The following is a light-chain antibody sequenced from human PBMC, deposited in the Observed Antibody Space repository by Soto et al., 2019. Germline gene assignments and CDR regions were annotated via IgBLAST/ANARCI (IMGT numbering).Light chain of an antibody. V-gene: IGLV2-14*03. CDR3: TSNTSGSTYV. Sequence: QSALTQPASVSGSPGQSITISCTGTSSDVGSYNYVSWYQQHPGKAPKLMIYDVSNRPSGVSDRFSGPKSGNTASLTISGLQAVDEEDYYCTSNTSGSTYVFGTGTKVTVL. CDR1: SSDVGSYNY. J-gene: IGLJ1*01. CDR2: DVS.